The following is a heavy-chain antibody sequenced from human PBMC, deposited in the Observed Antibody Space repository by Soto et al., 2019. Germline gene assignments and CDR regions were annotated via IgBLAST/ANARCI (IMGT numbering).Heavy chain of an antibody. V-gene: IGHV4-59*01. D-gene: IGHD3-3*01. CDR3: ARGGYDFWSGYQFDS. CDR2: IYYSGRT. Sequence: SETLSLTCTVSGGSMISYYWSWIRQPPGKGLEWIGNIYYSGRTNYNPSVKSRLTISVETSKNQFSLKLSSVTAADTAVYYCARGGYDFWSGYQFDSWGQGTLVTVSS. J-gene: IGHJ4*02. CDR1: GGSMISYY.